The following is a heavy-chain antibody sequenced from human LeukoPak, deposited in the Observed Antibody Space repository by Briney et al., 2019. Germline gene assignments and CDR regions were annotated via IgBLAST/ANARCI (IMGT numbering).Heavy chain of an antibody. CDR3: ARVFADYDILTGYYNPEYFQH. V-gene: IGHV4-31*03. Sequence: MPSETLSLTCTVSGGSISSGGYYWSWIRQHPGKGLEWIGYIYYSGSTYYNPSLKSRVTISVDTSKNQFSLKLSSVTAADTAVYYCARVFADYDILTGYYNPEYFQHWGQGTLVTVSS. J-gene: IGHJ1*01. CDR1: GGSISSGGYY. D-gene: IGHD3-9*01. CDR2: IYYSGST.